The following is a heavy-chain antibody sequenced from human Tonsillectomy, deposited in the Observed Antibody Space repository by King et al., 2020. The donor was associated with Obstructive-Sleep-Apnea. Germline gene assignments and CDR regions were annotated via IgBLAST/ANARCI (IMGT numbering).Heavy chain of an antibody. CDR1: GYSISSGYY. Sequence: QLQESGPALVKPSETLSLTCTVSGYSISSGYYWGWIRQPPGKGLEWIGTIYHSGSTYYNPSLKSRVTISVDTSKRQFSLKLSSVTAPDTAVYYCARGGDGDHNSAFDYWGQGTLVTVSS. CDR3: ARGGDGDHNSAFDY. J-gene: IGHJ4*02. D-gene: IGHD4-17*01. CDR2: IYHSGST. V-gene: IGHV4-38-2*02.